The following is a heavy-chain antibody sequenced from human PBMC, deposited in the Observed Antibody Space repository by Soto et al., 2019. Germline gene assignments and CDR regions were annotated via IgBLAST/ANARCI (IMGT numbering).Heavy chain of an antibody. CDR1: EFTFNSLG. CDR3: AKERSFFSGYDY. D-gene: IGHD5-12*01. CDR2: VSPDGGSR. V-gene: IGHV3-30*18. Sequence: PGGSLRLSCVGSEFTFNSLGMHWVRQAPGKGLEWVAVVSPDGGSRYYAESVRGRFTISRDNSKNTLHLQMDSLRDEDTALYYCAKERSFFSGYDYWGQGTLVTVSS. J-gene: IGHJ4*02.